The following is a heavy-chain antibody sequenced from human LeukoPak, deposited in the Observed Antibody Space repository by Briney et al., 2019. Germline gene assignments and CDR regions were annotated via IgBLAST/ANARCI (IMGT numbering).Heavy chain of an antibody. Sequence: SETLSLTCTVSGGSISSSSYYWGWIRQPPGKGLEWIGSIYYSGSTYYNPSLKSRVTISVDTSNNQFSLKLSSVTAADTAVYYCARRTVSLGFGYWGQRTLVTVSS. CDR3: ARRTVSLGFGY. CDR2: IYYSGST. V-gene: IGHV4-39*01. J-gene: IGHJ4*02. D-gene: IGHD3/OR15-3a*01. CDR1: GGSISSSSYY.